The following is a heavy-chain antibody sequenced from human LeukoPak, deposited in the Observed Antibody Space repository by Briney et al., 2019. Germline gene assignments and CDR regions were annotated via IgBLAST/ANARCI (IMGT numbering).Heavy chain of an antibody. J-gene: IGHJ4*02. Sequence: SGGSLRLSCAASGFSFSDYWTQWVRQAPGKGLVWISRITSDGSDTNYADSVKGRFTISRDNAKNTLYLQMNSLRAEDTAVYYCARALKYNSGYDWGGDYWGQGTLVTVSS. CDR2: ITSDGSDT. D-gene: IGHD5-12*01. CDR3: ARALKYNSGYDWGGDY. CDR1: GFSFSDYW. V-gene: IGHV3-74*01.